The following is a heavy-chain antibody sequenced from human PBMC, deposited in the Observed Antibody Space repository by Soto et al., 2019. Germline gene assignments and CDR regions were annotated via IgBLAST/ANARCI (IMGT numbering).Heavy chain of an antibody. V-gene: IGHV1-69*12. J-gene: IGHJ5*02. CDR3: AGEGLTLGSGWARGWFDP. CDR1: GGTFSSYA. D-gene: IGHD6-25*01. CDR2: SIPIFGTA. Sequence: QVQLVQSGAEVKKPGSSVKVSCKASGGTFSSYAISWVRQAPGQGLEWMGGSIPIFGTANYAQKFQGRVTISADESTSTAGMGLSSLRSEDTAVYYCAGEGLTLGSGWARGWFDPWGQGTLVTVSS.